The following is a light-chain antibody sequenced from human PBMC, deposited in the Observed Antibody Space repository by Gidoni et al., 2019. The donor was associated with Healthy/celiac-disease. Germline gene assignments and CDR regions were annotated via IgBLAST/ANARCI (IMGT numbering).Light chain of an antibody. V-gene: IGKV3-20*01. CDR2: GAA. CDR3: QQYGSSRGLT. CDR1: QSVSSSY. Sequence: VLTQSPGTLSLSPGERATLSCRASQSVSSSYLAGYQQKPGQAPRLLIYGAASRATGITDRFSGSGSGTDFTLTISRLEPEDFAVYYCQQYGSSRGLTFGGGTKVEIK. J-gene: IGKJ4*01.